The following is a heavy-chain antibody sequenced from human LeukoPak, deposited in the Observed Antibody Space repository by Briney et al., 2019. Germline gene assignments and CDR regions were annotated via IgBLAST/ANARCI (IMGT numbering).Heavy chain of an antibody. CDR3: ARHLENNEGSGSYGYFDK. Sequence: PSETLSLTCAVSGVSIATSPYYWAWIRQSPGKGLEWFANVYHSGNTYHNLSLKSRLTVSVDTSKNQFSLRLTSVTAADTATYYCARHLENNEGSGSYGYFDKWGQGTLVTVSS. J-gene: IGHJ4*03. V-gene: IGHV4-39*01. CDR1: GVSIATSPYY. CDR2: VYHSGNT. D-gene: IGHD1-26*01.